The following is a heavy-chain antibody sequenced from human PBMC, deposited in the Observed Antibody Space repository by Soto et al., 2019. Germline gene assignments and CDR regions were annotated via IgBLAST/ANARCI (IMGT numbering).Heavy chain of an antibody. CDR1: GGSISSGGYY. CDR3: ARDSHYYGSGSDSY. J-gene: IGHJ4*02. V-gene: IGHV4-31*03. Sequence: QVQLQESGPGLVKPSQTLSLTCTVPGGSISSGGYYWSWIRQHPGKGLEWIGYIYYSGSTYYNPSLKSRVTISVDTSKNQFSLKLSSVTAADTAVYYCARDSHYYGSGSDSYWGQGTLVTVSS. CDR2: IYYSGST. D-gene: IGHD3-10*01.